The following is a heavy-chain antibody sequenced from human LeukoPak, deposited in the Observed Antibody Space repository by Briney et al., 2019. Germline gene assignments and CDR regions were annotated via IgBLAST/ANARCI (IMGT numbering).Heavy chain of an antibody. J-gene: IGHJ4*02. Sequence: PSETLSLTCTVSGGSISSSSYYWGWIRQPPGKGLEWIGYIYYSGSTNYNPSLKSRVTISVDTSKNQFSLKLSSVTAADTAVYYCASHPQGYSYGAFFDYWGQGTLVTVSS. D-gene: IGHD5-18*01. V-gene: IGHV4-61*05. CDR1: GGSISSSSYY. CDR3: ASHPQGYSYGAFFDY. CDR2: IYYSGST.